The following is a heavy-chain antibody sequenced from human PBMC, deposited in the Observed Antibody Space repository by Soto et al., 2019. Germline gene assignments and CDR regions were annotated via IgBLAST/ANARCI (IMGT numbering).Heavy chain of an antibody. CDR1: GGTFSSYT. D-gene: IGHD5-12*01. CDR3: ARGYHSNYCSDGMDL. CDR2: IIPILGIA. V-gene: IGHV1-69*02. Sequence: QVQLVQSGAEVKKPGSSVKVSCKASGGTFSSYTISWVRQAPGQGLEWMGRIIPILGIANYAQKFQGRVTITADKSTSTAYMELSSLRSEDTAVYYCARGYHSNYCSDGMDLWGQGTTVTVSS. J-gene: IGHJ6*02.